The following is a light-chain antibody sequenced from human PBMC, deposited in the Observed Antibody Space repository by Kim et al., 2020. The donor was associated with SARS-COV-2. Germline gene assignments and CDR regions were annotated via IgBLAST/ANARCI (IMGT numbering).Light chain of an antibody. CDR2: QDT. Sequence: SSSLPHPPSVSVSTGQTASITCSGDKLGEKYACWYQQKPGQSPVLVIYQDTKRPSGIPERSSGSNSGNTATLTISGTQAMDEADYYCQTWDSITVVFGGGTQLTFL. J-gene: IGLJ2*01. CDR3: QTWDSITVV. CDR1: KLGEKY. V-gene: IGLV3-1*01.